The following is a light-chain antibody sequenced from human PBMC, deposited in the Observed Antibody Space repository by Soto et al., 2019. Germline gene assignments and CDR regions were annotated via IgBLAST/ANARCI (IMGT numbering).Light chain of an antibody. Sequence: DVRMTQSPSSLSASVGDRVTITCRASQSISSYLNWYQQKPGKAPKLLIYATSSLQSGVPSRFSGSGSGTDFTLTISSLQPEDFATYYCQQANSFPVTFGQGTRLEIK. V-gene: IGKV1-39*01. CDR2: ATS. J-gene: IGKJ5*01. CDR1: QSISSY. CDR3: QQANSFPVT.